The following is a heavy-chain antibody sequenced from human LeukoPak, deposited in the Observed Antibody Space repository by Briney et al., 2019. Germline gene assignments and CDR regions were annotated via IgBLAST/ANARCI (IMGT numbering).Heavy chain of an antibody. CDR3: ARDHFSAYYDFWSGYYEGYFVY. CDR2: IYTSGST. CDR1: GGSISSYY. J-gene: IGHJ4*02. V-gene: IGHV4-4*07. D-gene: IGHD3-3*01. Sequence: SETLSLTCTVSGGSISSYYWSWIRQPAGKGLEWIGRIYTSGSTNYNPSLKSRVTMSVDTSKNQFSLKLSSVTAADTAVYYCARDHFSAYYDFWSGYYEGYFVYWGQGTLVTVSS.